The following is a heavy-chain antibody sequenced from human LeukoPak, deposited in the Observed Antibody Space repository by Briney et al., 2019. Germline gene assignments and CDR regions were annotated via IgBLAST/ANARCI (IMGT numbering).Heavy chain of an antibody. D-gene: IGHD3-10*01. V-gene: IGHV1-69*01. J-gene: IGHJ6*03. CDR3: ARDRVITMVRSPGYYYYYMDV. CDR1: GGTFSSYA. CDR2: IIPIFGTA. Sequence: GASVKVSCKASGGTFSSYAISWVRQAPGQGLEWMGGIIPIFGTANYAQKFQGRVTITADESTSTAYMELSSLRSEDTAVYYCARDRVITMVRSPGYYYYYMDVWGKGTTVTISS.